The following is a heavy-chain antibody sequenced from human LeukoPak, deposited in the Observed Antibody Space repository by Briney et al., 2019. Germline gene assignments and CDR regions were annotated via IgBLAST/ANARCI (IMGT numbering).Heavy chain of an antibody. CDR1: GGSFSGYY. Sequence: SESLSLTCAVYGGSFSGYYWSWIRQPPGKGLEWIGEINHSGSTNYNPSLKSRVTIPVDTSKNQYPLKLSSVAAADTAVYYCARGCWAGGAFDIWGQGTMVTVSS. J-gene: IGHJ3*02. D-gene: IGHD1-14*01. CDR2: INHSGST. CDR3: ARGCWAGGAFDI. V-gene: IGHV4-34*01.